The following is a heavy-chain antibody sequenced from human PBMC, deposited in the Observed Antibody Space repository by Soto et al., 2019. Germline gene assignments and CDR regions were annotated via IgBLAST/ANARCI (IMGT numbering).Heavy chain of an antibody. Sequence: GGSLRLSCAASGFTFSSYAMSWVRQAPGMGLEWVSAISGSGGGTYYADSVKGRFTISRDNSKNTLYLQMNSLRVEDTAVYYCAKPLYYYDSSGQYYFDYWGQGTLVTVSS. CDR2: ISGSGGGT. V-gene: IGHV3-23*01. CDR3: AKPLYYYDSSGQYYFDY. J-gene: IGHJ4*02. D-gene: IGHD3-22*01. CDR1: GFTFSSYA.